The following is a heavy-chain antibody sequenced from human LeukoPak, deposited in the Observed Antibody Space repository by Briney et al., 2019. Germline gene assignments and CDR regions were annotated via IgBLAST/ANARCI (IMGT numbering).Heavy chain of an antibody. CDR1: GDSFSSNSAT. J-gene: IGHJ5*02. CDR2: TYYRSKWYN. Sequence: SQTLSLTCAISGDSFSSNSATWNWIRQSPSRGLEWLGRTYYRSKWYNDYALSVKSRISINPDTSKNQFSLQLNSVTPEDTAIYYCARGWGTMANTVGWFDPWGQGTLVTVSS. V-gene: IGHV6-1*01. D-gene: IGHD1-7*01. CDR3: ARGWGTMANTVGWFDP.